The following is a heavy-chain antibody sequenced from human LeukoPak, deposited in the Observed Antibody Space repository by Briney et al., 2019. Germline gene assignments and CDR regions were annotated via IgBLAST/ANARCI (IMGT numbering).Heavy chain of an antibody. J-gene: IGHJ4*02. CDR3: ARGPTPVAAKGY. CDR1: GYTFTGYC. Sequence: ASVKVCCKASGYTFTGYCMHWVRQAPGQGLEWMGWINPNSGGTNYAQKFQGRVTMTRDTSISTAYMELSRLRSDDTAVYYCARGPTPVAAKGYWGQGTLVTASS. D-gene: IGHD6-19*01. CDR2: INPNSGGT. V-gene: IGHV1-2*02.